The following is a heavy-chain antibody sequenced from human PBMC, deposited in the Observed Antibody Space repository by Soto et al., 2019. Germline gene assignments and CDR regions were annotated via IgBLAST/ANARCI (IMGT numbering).Heavy chain of an antibody. V-gene: IGHV3-23*01. D-gene: IGHD3-22*01. J-gene: IGHJ6*02. Sequence: EVHLLESGGGLVKPGGSLRLSCAASGFVFSSYSMSWARQAPGKGLEWVSVISGSGESSYYANSVKGRFTISRDNSKNMLYLEMGSLRDEDTAVYYCANGIVEGRRHYYAMDVWGQGTPVVVSS. CDR3: ANGIVEGRRHYYAMDV. CDR2: ISGSGESS. CDR1: GFVFSSYS.